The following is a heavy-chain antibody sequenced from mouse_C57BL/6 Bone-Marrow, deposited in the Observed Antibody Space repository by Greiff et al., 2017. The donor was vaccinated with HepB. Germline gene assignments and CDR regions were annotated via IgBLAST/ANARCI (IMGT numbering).Heavy chain of an antibody. CDR2: INPNNGGT. J-gene: IGHJ2*01. Sequence: EVQLQQSGPELVKPGASVKISCTASGYTFTDYYMNWVQQSHGKSLEWIGDINPNNGGTSYNQKFKGKATLTVDKSSSTAYMELRRLTSEDSAVYYCARRGEGYYGNIYYFDYWGQGTTRTVSS. CDR3: ARRGEGYYGNIYYFDY. V-gene: IGHV1-26*01. D-gene: IGHD2-1*01. CDR1: GYTFTDYY.